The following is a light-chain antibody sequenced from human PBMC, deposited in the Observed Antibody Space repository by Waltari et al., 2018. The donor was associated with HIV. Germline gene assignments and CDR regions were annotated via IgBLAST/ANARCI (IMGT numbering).Light chain of an antibody. Sequence: DIQMTQSPSTLSASVEDRVTITCRASQNLNNWLAWYQQKPGKAPKLLIYKTSTLKSGVPSRFSGSGSGTEFTLTISSLQPDDLATYHCQHYNGYPITFGGGTKVEIK. V-gene: IGKV1-5*03. CDR1: QNLNNW. CDR2: KTS. J-gene: IGKJ4*01. CDR3: QHYNGYPIT.